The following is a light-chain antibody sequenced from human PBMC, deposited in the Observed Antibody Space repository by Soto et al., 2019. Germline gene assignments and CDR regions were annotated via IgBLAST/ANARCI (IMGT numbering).Light chain of an antibody. CDR2: NAS. V-gene: IGKV1-5*01. CDR1: QSISYY. CDR3: QQYNRFSTWT. Sequence: DIQMTHSPSTLSPSVGDRVTITCRASQSISYYLAWYQKKPGKAXKVLIWNASSLQRGVPSRFSGSVSGTEFTLTISSLQPEDFANYYGQQYNRFSTWTFGQGTKVDIK. J-gene: IGKJ1*01.